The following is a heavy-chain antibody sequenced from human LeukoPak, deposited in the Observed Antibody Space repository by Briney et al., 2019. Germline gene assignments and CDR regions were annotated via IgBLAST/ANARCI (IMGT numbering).Heavy chain of an antibody. D-gene: IGHD3-10*01. CDR3: ARCITMVRGVIRPPDY. V-gene: IGHV4-39*01. CDR2: IYYSGST. J-gene: IGHJ4*02. CDR1: GGSISSYY. Sequence: SETLSLTCTVSGGSISSYYWGWIRQPPGKGLEWIGSIYYSGSTYYNPSLKSRVTISVDTSKNQFSLKLSAVTAADTAVYYCARCITMVRGVIRPPDYWGQGTLVTVSS.